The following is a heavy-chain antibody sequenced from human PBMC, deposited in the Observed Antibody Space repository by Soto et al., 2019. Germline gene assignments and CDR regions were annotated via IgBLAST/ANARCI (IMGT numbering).Heavy chain of an antibody. CDR1: GFTFSSYA. D-gene: IGHD2-2*01. CDR2: ISGSGGST. V-gene: IGHV3-23*01. Sequence: SLRLSCAASGFTFSSYAMSWVRQAPGKGLEWVSAISGSGGSTYYADSVKGRFTISRDNSKNTLYLQMNSLRAEDTAVYYCAKDPPAAYCRSTSCYWPNDAFDIWGQGTMVTVSS. CDR3: AKDPPAAYCRSTSCYWPNDAFDI. J-gene: IGHJ3*02.